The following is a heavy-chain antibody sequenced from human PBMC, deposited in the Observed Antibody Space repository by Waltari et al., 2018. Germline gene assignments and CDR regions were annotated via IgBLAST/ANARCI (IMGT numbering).Heavy chain of an antibody. CDR3: ARVRNQWLVIDY. CDR2: MNPNSGNT. CDR1: GYTFTSYD. Sequence: QVQLVQCGAEVKKPGASVKVSCKASGYTFTSYDINWVRQATGQGLEWMGWMNPNSGNTGYAQKFQGRVTMTRNTSISTAYMELSSLRSEDTAVYYCARVRNQWLVIDYWGQGTLVTVSS. V-gene: IGHV1-8*01. D-gene: IGHD6-19*01. J-gene: IGHJ4*02.